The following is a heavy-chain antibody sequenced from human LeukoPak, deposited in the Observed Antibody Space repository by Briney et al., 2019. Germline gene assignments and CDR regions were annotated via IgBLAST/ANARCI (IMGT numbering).Heavy chain of an antibody. CDR2: IGNTET. J-gene: IGHJ4*02. CDR1: GFNFETNA. V-gene: IGHV3-23*01. CDR3: AKDWIQFNRVFDCFDS. D-gene: IGHD5-18*01. Sequence: GGSLRLSCATSGFNFETNATSWVRQAPGKGLEWVATIGNTETFYADSVTGRFTISRDNSKNTVNLQMNRLRVEDTAIYYCAKDWIQFNRVFDCFDSWGQGTLVTVSS.